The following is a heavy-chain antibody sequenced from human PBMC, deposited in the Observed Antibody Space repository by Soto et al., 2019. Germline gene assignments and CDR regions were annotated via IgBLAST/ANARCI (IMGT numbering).Heavy chain of an antibody. CDR2: IRSKANSYAT. V-gene: IGHV3-73*01. CDR3: TNNYDYVWGSYRYSPYYYYYGMDV. CDR1: GFTFSGSA. Sequence: GGSLRLSCAASGFTFSGSAMHWVRQASGKGLEWVGRIRSKANSYATAYAASVKGRFTISRDDSKNTAYLQMNSLKTEDTAVYYCTNNYDYVWGSYRYSPYYYYYGMDVWGQGTTVTVSS. D-gene: IGHD3-16*02. J-gene: IGHJ6*02.